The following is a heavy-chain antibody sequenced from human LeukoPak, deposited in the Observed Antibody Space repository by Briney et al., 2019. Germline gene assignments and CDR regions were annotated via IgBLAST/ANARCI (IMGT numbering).Heavy chain of an antibody. CDR2: ISGSGGST. V-gene: IGHV3-23*01. Sequence: GGSLRLSCAASGFTFSSYAMSWVRQAQGKGLEWVSAISGSGGSTYYADSVKGRFTISRDNSKNTLYLQMNSLRAEDTAVYYCAKAPAPIAARPWYYYYMDVWGKGTTVTVSS. J-gene: IGHJ6*03. CDR1: GFTFSSYA. D-gene: IGHD6-6*01. CDR3: AKAPAPIAARPWYYYYMDV.